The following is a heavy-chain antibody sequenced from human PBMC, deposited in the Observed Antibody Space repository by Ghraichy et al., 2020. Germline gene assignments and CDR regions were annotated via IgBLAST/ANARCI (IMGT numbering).Heavy chain of an antibody. CDR2: INNNGGST. V-gene: IGHV3-64D*09. J-gene: IGHJ2*01. D-gene: IGHD4-17*01. CDR1: GFTFSVYV. Sequence: GGSLRLSCSASGFTFSVYVMYWVRQAPGKGLEYVSSINNNGGSTYYADSVKDRFTISRDNSKNTLYLQMSSLRREDTAVYYCVKRATVTRYAGDYLFDLWGHGTLVTVSS. CDR3: VKRATVTRYAGDYLFDL.